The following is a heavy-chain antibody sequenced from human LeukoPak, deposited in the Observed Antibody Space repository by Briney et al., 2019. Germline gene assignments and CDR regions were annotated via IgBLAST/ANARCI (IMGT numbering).Heavy chain of an antibody. CDR3: ARGHLYGGNSGDAFDI. CDR1: GGTFSSYA. Sequence: PGASVKVSCKASGGTFSSYAISWVRQAPGQGLEWMGRIIPIFGTANYAQKFQGRVTITTDESTSTAYMELSSLRSDDTAVYYCARGHLYGGNSGDAFDIWGQGTMVTVSS. CDR2: IIPIFGTA. V-gene: IGHV1-69*05. D-gene: IGHD4-23*01. J-gene: IGHJ3*02.